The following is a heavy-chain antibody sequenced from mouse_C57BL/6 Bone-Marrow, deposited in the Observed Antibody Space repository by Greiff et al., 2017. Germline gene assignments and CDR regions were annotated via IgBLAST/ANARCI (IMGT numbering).Heavy chain of an antibody. CDR3: ARDTGSSYGYFDV. J-gene: IGHJ1*03. Sequence: EVMLVESEGGLVQPGSSMNLSCTASGFTFSAYYMAWVRQVPEKGLEWVANIHYDGNSTYYLDSLKSRFIISRDNAKNILYLQMSSLKSEDTATYYCARDTGSSYGYFDVWGTGTTVTVSA. V-gene: IGHV5-16*01. D-gene: IGHD1-1*01. CDR1: GFTFSAYY. CDR2: IHYDGNST.